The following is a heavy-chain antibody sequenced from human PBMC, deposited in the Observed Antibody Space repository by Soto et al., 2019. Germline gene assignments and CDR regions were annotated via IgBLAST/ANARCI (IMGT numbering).Heavy chain of an antibody. J-gene: IGHJ6*03. D-gene: IGHD2-2*01. CDR1: GFTFSSYA. CDR2: ISGSGGST. CDR3: ATPAARALPNYYYYYMDV. Sequence: GGSLRLSCAASGFTFSSYAMSWVRQAPGKGLEWVSAISGSGGSTYYADSVKGRFTISRDNSKNTLYLQMNSLRAEDTAVYYCATPAARALPNYYYYYMDVWGKGTTVTVSS. V-gene: IGHV3-23*01.